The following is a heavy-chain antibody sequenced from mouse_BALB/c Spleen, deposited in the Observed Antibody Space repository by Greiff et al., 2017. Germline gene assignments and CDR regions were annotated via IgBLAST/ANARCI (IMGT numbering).Heavy chain of an antibody. D-gene: IGHD2-14*01. V-gene: IGHV1-87*01. CDR1: GYTFTSYW. Sequence: QVQLKQSGAELARPGASVKLSCKASGYTFTSYWMQWVKQRPGQGLEWIGAIYPGDGDTRYTQKFKGKATLTADKSSSTAYMQLSSLASEDSAVYYCAREGNYAMDYWGQGTSVTVSS. J-gene: IGHJ4*01. CDR3: AREGNYAMDY. CDR2: IYPGDGDT.